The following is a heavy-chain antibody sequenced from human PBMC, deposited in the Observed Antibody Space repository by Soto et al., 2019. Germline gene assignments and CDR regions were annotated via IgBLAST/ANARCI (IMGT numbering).Heavy chain of an antibody. J-gene: IGHJ6*02. CDR1: GYTFTSYG. CDR3: ARDPDSSSPERRYYYYGMDV. V-gene: IGHV1-18*04. Sequence: ASVKVSCKASGYTFTSYGISWVRQAPGQGLEWMGWISAYNGNTNYAQKLQGRVTMTTDTSTSTAYMELRSLRSDDTAVYYCARDPDSSSPERRYYYYGMDVWGQGTTVTVSS. CDR2: ISAYNGNT. D-gene: IGHD6-13*01.